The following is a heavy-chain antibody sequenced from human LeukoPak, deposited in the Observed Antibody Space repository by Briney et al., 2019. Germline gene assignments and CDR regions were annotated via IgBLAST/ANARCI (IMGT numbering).Heavy chain of an antibody. D-gene: IGHD6-13*01. J-gene: IGHJ5*02. Sequence: PGGSLRLSCAGSXFIFSSYWMTWVRQAPGKGLEWVANIKQDGSEKYYVDSVKARFTISRDNAKNSLYLQMNSLRAEDTAVYYCARDRNAASWGQGTLVTVSS. CDR3: ARDRNAAS. V-gene: IGHV3-7*01. CDR1: XFIFSSYW. CDR2: IKQDGSEK.